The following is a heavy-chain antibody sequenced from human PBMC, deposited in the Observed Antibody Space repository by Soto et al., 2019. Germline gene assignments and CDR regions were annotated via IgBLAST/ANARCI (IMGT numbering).Heavy chain of an antibody. D-gene: IGHD6-19*01. Sequence: SETLSLTCTVSGGSISGHYWIWIRQSPGKRLEWIGYIFYSGSTNYNPSLKSRVTLSVDTSKDQFSLRLSSVTAADTAVYYCARVGSSGWSPDYWGQGTLVTVSS. CDR2: IFYSGST. V-gene: IGHV4-59*11. J-gene: IGHJ4*02. CDR1: GGSISGHY. CDR3: ARVGSSGWSPDY.